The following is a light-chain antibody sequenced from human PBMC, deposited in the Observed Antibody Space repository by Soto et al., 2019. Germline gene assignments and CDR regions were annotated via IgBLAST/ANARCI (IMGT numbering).Light chain of an antibody. CDR3: CSYAGSSIVV. Sequence: QSVLTQPASVCASPGQSITISCTGTSSDVGSHNLVSWYQQHPGKAPKLMIYEGSKRPSGVSNRFSGSKSGNTASLTISGLQAEDEADYYCCSYAGSSIVVFGGGTKLTVL. CDR1: SSDVGSHNL. CDR2: EGS. J-gene: IGLJ2*01. V-gene: IGLV2-23*01.